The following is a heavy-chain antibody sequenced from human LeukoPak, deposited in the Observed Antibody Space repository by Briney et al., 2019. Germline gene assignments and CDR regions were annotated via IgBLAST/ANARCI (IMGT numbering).Heavy chain of an antibody. CDR1: GFTFRSHD. V-gene: IGHV3-23*01. J-gene: IGHJ1*01. CDR2: ISGSGGST. CDR3: AKVGYYYDSSGYYYREYFQH. D-gene: IGHD3-22*01. Sequence: TGGSLRLSCAASGFTFRSHDMSWVRQAPGKGLEWVSGISGSGGSTYYADSVKGRFTISRDNSKNTLYLQMNSLRAEDTAVYYCAKVGYYYDSSGYYYREYFQHWGQGTLVTVSS.